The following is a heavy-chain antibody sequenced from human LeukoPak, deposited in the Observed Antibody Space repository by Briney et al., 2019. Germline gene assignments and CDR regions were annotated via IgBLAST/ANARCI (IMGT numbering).Heavy chain of an antibody. V-gene: IGHV3-7*01. J-gene: IGHJ4*02. CDR1: GFTFSSYW. D-gene: IGHD2-2*01. CDR2: IKQDGSEK. Sequence: GGSLRLSCAASGFTFSSYWMSWVRQAPGKGLEWVANIKQDGSEKYYVDSVKGRFTISRDNAKDSLYLQMNSLRAEDTAVYYCARRCSSTSCHGFDYWGQGTLVTVSS. CDR3: ARRCSSTSCHGFDY.